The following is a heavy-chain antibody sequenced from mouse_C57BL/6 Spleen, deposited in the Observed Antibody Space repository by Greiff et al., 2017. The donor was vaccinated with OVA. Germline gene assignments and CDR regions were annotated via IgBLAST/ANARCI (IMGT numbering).Heavy chain of an antibody. J-gene: IGHJ2*01. CDR2: IYPGDGDT. CDR1: GYAFSSYW. CDR3: ARSPYGSNYFDY. V-gene: IGHV1-80*01. Sequence: QVQLKQSGAELVKPGASVKISCKASGYAFSSYWMNWVKQRPGKGLEWIGQIYPGDGDTNYNGKFKGKATLTADKSSSTAYMQLSSLTSEDSAVYFCARSPYGSNYFDYWGQGTTLTVSS. D-gene: IGHD1-1*01.